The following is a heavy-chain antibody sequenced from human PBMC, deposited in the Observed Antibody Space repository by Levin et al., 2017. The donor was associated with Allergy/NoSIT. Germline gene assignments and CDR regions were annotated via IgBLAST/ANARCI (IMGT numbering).Heavy chain of an antibody. D-gene: IGHD6-13*01. Sequence: SCVASGFNFDDYAMHWVRRGPGKGLEWVSGISWNSGRIGYADSVKGRFTIARDNAKNSLFLQMNSLRAEDSALYYCAKDSTAYSSSQDLDYWGQGTLVTVSS. CDR3: AKDSTAYSSSQDLDY. J-gene: IGHJ4*02. CDR1: GFNFDDYA. CDR2: ISWNSGRI. V-gene: IGHV3-9*01.